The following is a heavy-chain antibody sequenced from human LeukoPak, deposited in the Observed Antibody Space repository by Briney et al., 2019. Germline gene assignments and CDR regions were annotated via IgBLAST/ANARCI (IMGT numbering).Heavy chain of an antibody. CDR2: INHSGST. Sequence: PSETLSLTCAAYGGSFSGYYWSWIRQPPGKGLEWIGEINHSGSTNYNPSLKSRVTISVDTSKNQFSLKLSSVTAADTAVYYCARDHYYDSSGYYYDYAFDIWGQGTMVTVSS. V-gene: IGHV4-34*01. CDR3: ARDHYYDSSGYYYDYAFDI. CDR1: GGSFSGYY. J-gene: IGHJ3*02. D-gene: IGHD3-22*01.